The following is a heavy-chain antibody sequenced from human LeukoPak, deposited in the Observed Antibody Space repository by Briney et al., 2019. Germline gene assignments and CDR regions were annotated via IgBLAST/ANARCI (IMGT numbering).Heavy chain of an antibody. CDR1: GGSSSISSFY. Sequence: PSETLSLTCTLSGGSSSISSFYWGWIRQTPEKGLEWIGSIYYSGSTYYNPSLKSRVSISVDTSKNQFSLKLSSVTAADTAVYYCARHVQGTGVDYWGQGTLVTVSS. CDR3: ARHVQGTGVDY. CDR2: IYYSGST. J-gene: IGHJ4*02. V-gene: IGHV4-39*01. D-gene: IGHD7-27*01.